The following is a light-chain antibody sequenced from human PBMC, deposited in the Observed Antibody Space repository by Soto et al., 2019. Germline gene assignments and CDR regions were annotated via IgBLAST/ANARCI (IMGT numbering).Light chain of an antibody. V-gene: IGKV3-15*01. J-gene: IGKJ1*01. Sequence: EIGMKQSPATLSVYKGERATLSCRASQSISSNLAWYQQKPGQAPRLLIYGASTRATGIPARFSGSGSGTEFTLTISSLQSEDFAVYYCQQYNNWPRTFGQGTKVDI. CDR2: GAS. CDR1: QSISSN. CDR3: QQYNNWPRT.